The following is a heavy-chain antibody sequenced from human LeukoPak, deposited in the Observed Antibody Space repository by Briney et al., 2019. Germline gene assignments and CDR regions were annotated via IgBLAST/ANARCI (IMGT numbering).Heavy chain of an antibody. CDR2: ISYDGSNK. J-gene: IGHJ4*02. CDR1: GFTFSSYA. V-gene: IGHV3-30-3*01. D-gene: IGHD6-13*01. CDR3: ARAAGTANLDY. Sequence: GGSLRLSCAASGFTFSSYAMHWVRQAPGKGLEWVAVISYDGSNKYYADSVKGRFTISRDNSKNTLYLQMNSLRAEDTAVYYCARAAGTANLDYWGQGTLVTVSS.